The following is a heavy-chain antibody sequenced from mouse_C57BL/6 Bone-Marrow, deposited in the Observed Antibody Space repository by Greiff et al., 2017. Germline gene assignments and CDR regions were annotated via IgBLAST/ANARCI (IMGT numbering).Heavy chain of an antibody. CDR3: ARQGE. CDR2: ISGGGGNT. CDR1: GFTFSSYT. Sequence: DVKLVESGGGLVKPGGSLKLSRAASGFTFSSYTMSWVRQTPEKRLEWVATISGGGGNTYYPDSVKGRFAISRDNAKNTLYLQMSSLRSEDTALYYCARQGEWGQGTLVTVSA. V-gene: IGHV5-9*01. J-gene: IGHJ3*02.